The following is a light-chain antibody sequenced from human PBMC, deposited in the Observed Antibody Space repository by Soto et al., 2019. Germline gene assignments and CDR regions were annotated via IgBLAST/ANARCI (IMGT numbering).Light chain of an antibody. Sequence: ESVLTQSPGTLSLSPGERATLSCRASQSIGSNHLAWYQQKPGQTPRLLIYGSSSRATGVPDRFTGSGSGTDFTLTISRLEPEDFAVYLCHLYGGSPPHTFGQGTKVDIK. CDR1: QSIGSNH. CDR2: GSS. J-gene: IGKJ2*01. V-gene: IGKV3-20*01. CDR3: HLYGGSPPHT.